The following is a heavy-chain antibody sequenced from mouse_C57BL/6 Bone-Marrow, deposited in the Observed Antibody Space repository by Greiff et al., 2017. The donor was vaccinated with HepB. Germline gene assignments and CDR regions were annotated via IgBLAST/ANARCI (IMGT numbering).Heavy chain of an antibody. CDR1: GFNIKDDY. CDR2: IDPENGDT. D-gene: IGHD1-1*01. Sequence: VHVKQSGAELVRPGASVKLSCTASGFNIKDDYMHWVKQRPEQGLVWIGWIDPENGDTEYASKFQGKATITADTSSNPAYLQLSSLTSEVTAVYYCTTGYGSSSYWYFDVWGTGTTVTVSS. CDR3: TTGYGSSSYWYFDV. V-gene: IGHV14-4*01. J-gene: IGHJ1*03.